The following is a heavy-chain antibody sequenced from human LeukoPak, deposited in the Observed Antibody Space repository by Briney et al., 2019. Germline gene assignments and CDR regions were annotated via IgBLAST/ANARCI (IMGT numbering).Heavy chain of an antibody. D-gene: IGHD6-19*01. Sequence: GESLKISCKGSGYRFSRYWIGWVRQMPGKGLEWMGIIYPDDSDTRYSPSFQGQVTISADKSISTAYLQWSSLKASDTAMYYCARSVAGTEGWLDPWGQGTLVTVSS. V-gene: IGHV5-51*01. J-gene: IGHJ5*02. CDR3: ARSVAGTEGWLDP. CDR2: IYPDDSDT. CDR1: GYRFSRYW.